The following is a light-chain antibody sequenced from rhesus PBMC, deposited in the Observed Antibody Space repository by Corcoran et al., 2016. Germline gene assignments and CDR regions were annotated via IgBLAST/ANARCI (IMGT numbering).Light chain of an antibody. V-gene: IGKV1-25*01. CDR2: EAS. CDR3: QHYYSTPWT. CDR1: QGISHD. Sequence: DIQMTQSPSSLSASVGDRVTITCRASQGISHDLAWYQQKPGETPKLLIYEASTLQIGIPSRFSGSGSGTDVTLTISGLQSEDFATYYCQHYYSTPWTFGQGTKVDIK. J-gene: IGKJ1*01.